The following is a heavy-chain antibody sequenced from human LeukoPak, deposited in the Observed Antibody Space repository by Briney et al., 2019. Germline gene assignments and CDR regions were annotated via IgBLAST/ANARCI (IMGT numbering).Heavy chain of an antibody. Sequence: PSETLSLTCTVSGVSISSYYWSWIRQPPGKGLEWIGYLFPGGSTNYNPTLKSRMTISLDTSKNQLSLKLTSVTAADTAVYFCARDLTKRFGFDYWGQGALVTVSS. D-gene: IGHD3-3*01. CDR2: LFPGGST. J-gene: IGHJ4*02. V-gene: IGHV4-59*01. CDR3: ARDLTKRFGFDY. CDR1: GVSISSYY.